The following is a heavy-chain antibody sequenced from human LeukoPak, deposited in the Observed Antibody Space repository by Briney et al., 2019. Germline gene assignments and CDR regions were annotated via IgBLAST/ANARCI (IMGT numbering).Heavy chain of an antibody. D-gene: IGHD6-13*01. CDR1: GFTFSSYA. V-gene: IGHV3-30*04. Sequence: PGRSLRLSCAASGFTFSSYAMHWVRQAPGKGLEWVAVISYDGSNKYYADSVKGRFTISRDNSKNTLYLQMNSLRAEDTAVYYCARGSRSSSLKWGQGTLVTVSS. CDR3: ARGSRSSSLK. CDR2: ISYDGSNK. J-gene: IGHJ4*02.